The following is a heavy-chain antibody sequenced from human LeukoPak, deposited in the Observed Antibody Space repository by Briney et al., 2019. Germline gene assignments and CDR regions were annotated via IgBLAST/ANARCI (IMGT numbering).Heavy chain of an antibody. D-gene: IGHD2-15*01. V-gene: IGHV1-69*13. J-gene: IGHJ4*02. Sequence: ASVKVSCKASGGTFSSYAISWVRQAPGQGLKWMGGIIPIFGTANYAQKFQGRVTITADESTSTAYMELSSLRSEDTAVYYCARDSKRSLGYCSGGSCYYGGYWGQGTLVTVSS. CDR1: GGTFSSYA. CDR2: IIPIFGTA. CDR3: ARDSKRSLGYCSGGSCYYGGY.